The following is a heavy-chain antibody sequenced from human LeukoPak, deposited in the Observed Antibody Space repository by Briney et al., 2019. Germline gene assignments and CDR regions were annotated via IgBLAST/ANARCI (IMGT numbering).Heavy chain of an antibody. D-gene: IGHD3-3*01. CDR1: GGSISSYY. V-gene: IGHV4-4*07. CDR3: AXXXSIFGVVIELXXXDY. CDR2: IYTSGST. Sequence: SETLSLTCTVSGGSISSYYWSWIRQPAGKGLEWIGRIYTSGSTNYNPSLKSRVTMSVDTSKNQFSLKLSSVIAADTAVYYCAXXXSIFGVVIELXXXDYWGQGXXVTXSX. J-gene: IGHJ4*02.